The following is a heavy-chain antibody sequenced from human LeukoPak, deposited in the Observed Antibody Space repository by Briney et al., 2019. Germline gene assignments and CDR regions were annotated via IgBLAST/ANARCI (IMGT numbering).Heavy chain of an antibody. CDR3: ATDFLGFDP. CDR2: FDPEDGEA. D-gene: IGHD2/OR15-2a*01. J-gene: IGHJ5*02. Sequence: ASVKVSCKASGYTFTDYYMHWVRQAPGEGLEWMGGFDPEDGEAIYAQKFQGRVTMTEDTSTDTVYMELSSLRSEDTAVYYCATDFLGFDPWGQGTLVTVSS. V-gene: IGHV1-24*01. CDR1: GYTFTDYY.